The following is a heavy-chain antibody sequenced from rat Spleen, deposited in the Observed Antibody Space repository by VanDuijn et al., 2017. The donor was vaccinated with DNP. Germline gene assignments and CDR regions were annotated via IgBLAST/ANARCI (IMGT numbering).Heavy chain of an antibody. CDR1: GFNFNDNW. D-gene: IGHD1-7*01. Sequence: EVKLVESGGGLVQPGKSLKLSCAASGFNFNDNWMGWVRQAPGKGLERIGEINKDSSRINYNTSLRDKFTISRDNVQNTLYLQTSTLGSEDTATYYCARHRYGPFAYWGQGTLVTVSS. V-gene: IGHV4-2*01. J-gene: IGHJ3*01. CDR3: ARHRYGPFAY. CDR2: INKDSSRI.